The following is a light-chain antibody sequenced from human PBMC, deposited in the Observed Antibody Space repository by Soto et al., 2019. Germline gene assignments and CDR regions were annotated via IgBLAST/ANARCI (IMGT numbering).Light chain of an antibody. Sequence: QAVLTQSPSASASLGASVKLTCTLSSGHSRNAIAWHQQLPQKDPRSLMKVNNDGSHTKGAGIPDRFSGSSSGAERYLIISSLQSDDEADYYCQTWETGSVIFGGGTKLTVL. CDR1: SGHSRNA. CDR3: QTWETGSVI. V-gene: IGLV4-69*01. J-gene: IGLJ2*01. CDR2: VNNDGSH.